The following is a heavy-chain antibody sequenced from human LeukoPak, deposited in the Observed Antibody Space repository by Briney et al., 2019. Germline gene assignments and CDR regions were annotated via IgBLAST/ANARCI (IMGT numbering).Heavy chain of an antibody. D-gene: IGHD6-6*01. CDR2: IYYSGST. CDR1: GGSISSYY. Sequence: PSETLSLTCTVSGGSISSYYWSWIRQPPGKGLEWIGYIYYSGSTNYNPSLKSRVTISVDTSKNQFSLKLSSVTAADTAVYYCASFPMSSSSFAFDIWGQGTMVTVSS. V-gene: IGHV4-59*01. CDR3: ASFPMSSSSFAFDI. J-gene: IGHJ3*02.